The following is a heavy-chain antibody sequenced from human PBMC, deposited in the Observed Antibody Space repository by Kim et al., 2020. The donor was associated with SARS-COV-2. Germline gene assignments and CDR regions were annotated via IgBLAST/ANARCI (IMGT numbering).Heavy chain of an antibody. D-gene: IGHD1-1*01. CDR2: ICGDGSSR. Sequence: GGSLRLSCITSGFKFSNYAMSWVRQAPGKGLEWLSSICGDGSSRYYADSVKGRFSISRDNSKNTVYLQMSNLRAEDTAVYYCAKDRGVDATGTVYSTGYFDHWRQGTLVTVSS. J-gene: IGHJ4*02. CDR1: GFKFSNYA. CDR3: AKDRGVDATGTVYSTGYFDH. V-gene: IGHV3-23*01.